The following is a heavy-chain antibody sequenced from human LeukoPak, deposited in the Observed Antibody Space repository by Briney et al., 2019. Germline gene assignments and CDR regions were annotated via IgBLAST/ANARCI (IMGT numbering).Heavy chain of an antibody. Sequence: GGSLRLSCAASGCTFSSYGMHWVRQAPGKGLEWVAVIWYDGSNKYYADSVKGRFTISRDNSKNTLYLQMNSLRAEDTAVYYCARGYDILTGYLYDYWGQGSLVTVSS. CDR2: IWYDGSNK. V-gene: IGHV3-33*01. CDR3: ARGYDILTGYLYDY. J-gene: IGHJ4*02. D-gene: IGHD3-9*01. CDR1: GCTFSSYG.